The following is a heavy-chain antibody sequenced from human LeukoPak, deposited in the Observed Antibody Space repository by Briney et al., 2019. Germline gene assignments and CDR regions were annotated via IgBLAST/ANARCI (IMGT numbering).Heavy chain of an antibody. D-gene: IGHD3-3*01. CDR1: GYTFTGYY. CDR3: ARDLEAPTIFGVVPANYYYYGMDV. J-gene: IGHJ6*02. Sequence: GASVKVSCKASGYTFTGYYMHWVRQAPGQGLEWMGWINPNSGGTNYAQKFQGWVTMTRDTSISTAYMELSRLRSDDTAVYYCARDLEAPTIFGVVPANYYYYGMDVWGQGTTVTVSS. V-gene: IGHV1-2*04. CDR2: INPNSGGT.